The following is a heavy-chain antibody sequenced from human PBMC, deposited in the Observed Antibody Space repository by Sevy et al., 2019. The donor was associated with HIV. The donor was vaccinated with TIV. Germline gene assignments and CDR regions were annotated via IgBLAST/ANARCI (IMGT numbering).Heavy chain of an antibody. V-gene: IGHV4-59*03. J-gene: IGHJ5*02. CDR1: GGPMTTYY. CDR3: AKGFYGAFDP. Sequence: SETLSLTCTVSGGPMTTYYWSWLRQPPGKGLEWIGYVYYSGSTNYNPSRKSRVTISVDTSKNQFSLKLTSVTAADTAVYYCAKGFYGAFDPWGQGTLVTVSS. D-gene: IGHD4-17*01. CDR2: VYYSGST.